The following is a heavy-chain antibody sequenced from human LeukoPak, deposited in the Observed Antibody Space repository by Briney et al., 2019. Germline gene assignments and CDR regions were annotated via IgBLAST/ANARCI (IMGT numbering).Heavy chain of an antibody. CDR3: AREVITFGGVIVRSYFDY. CDR1: GGTFSSYA. V-gene: IGHV1-69*06. J-gene: IGHJ4*02. CDR2: IIPIFGTA. Sequence: ASVKVSCKASGGTFSSYAISWVRQAPGQGLEWMGGIIPIFGTANCAQKFQGRVTITADKSTSTAYMELSSLRSEDTAVYYCAREVITFGGVIVRSYFDYWGQGTLVTVSS. D-gene: IGHD3-16*02.